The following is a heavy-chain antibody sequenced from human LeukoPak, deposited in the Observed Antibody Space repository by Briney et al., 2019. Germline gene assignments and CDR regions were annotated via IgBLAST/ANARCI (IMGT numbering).Heavy chain of an antibody. J-gene: IGHJ3*02. CDR2: IYYSGST. V-gene: IGHV4-30-4*01. CDR3: ARGSDYEGAFDI. Sequence: SETLSLTCTVSGGSISSGDYYWSWTRQPPGKGLEWIGYIYYSGSTYYNPSLKGRVTISVDTSKNQFSLKLSSVTAADTAVYYCARGSDYEGAFDIWGQGTMVTVSS. CDR1: GGSISSGDYY. D-gene: IGHD5-12*01.